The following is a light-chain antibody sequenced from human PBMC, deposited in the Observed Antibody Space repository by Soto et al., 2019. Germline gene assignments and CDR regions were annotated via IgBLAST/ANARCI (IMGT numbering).Light chain of an antibody. V-gene: IGKV2-30*01. CDR1: QSLLYSNGNTY. CDR2: KVF. CDR3: MQGIHWPPT. Sequence: DVVMTQSPLSLPVTLGQPASISCRSSQSLLYSNGNTYLHWFQQRPGQSPRRLIYKVFNRDSGVPDRFSGSGSGTDFTLKISRVEAEDVGVYYCMQGIHWPPTFGQGTKVEIK. J-gene: IGKJ1*01.